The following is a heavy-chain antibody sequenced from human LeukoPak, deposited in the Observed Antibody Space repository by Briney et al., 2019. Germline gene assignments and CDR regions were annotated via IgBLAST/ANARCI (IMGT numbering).Heavy chain of an antibody. CDR2: ITWNSGSI. J-gene: IGHJ4*02. V-gene: IGHV3-9*01. D-gene: IGHD3-10*01. CDR1: GLTLYDYA. Sequence: PGGSLSLSCAASGLTLYDYAMHWVRQAPGKGLEWVSGITWNSGSIAYADSVKGRFTISRDNAKNSLYLQVNSLRSEDTALYYCAAGAGITRYWGQGTLVTVSS. CDR3: AAGAGITRY.